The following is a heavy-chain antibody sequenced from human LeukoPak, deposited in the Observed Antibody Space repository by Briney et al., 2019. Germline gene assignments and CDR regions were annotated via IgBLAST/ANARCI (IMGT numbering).Heavy chain of an antibody. Sequence: GGSLRLSCAASGFTFSSYSMNWVHQAPGKGLEWVSSISSSSSYIYYADSVKGRFTISRDNAKNSLYLQMNSLRAEDTAAYYCARDLGYDSSGYYIYGFDIWGQGTMVTVSS. D-gene: IGHD3-22*01. V-gene: IGHV3-21*01. CDR1: GFTFSSYS. CDR2: ISSSSSYI. J-gene: IGHJ3*02. CDR3: ARDLGYDSSGYYIYGFDI.